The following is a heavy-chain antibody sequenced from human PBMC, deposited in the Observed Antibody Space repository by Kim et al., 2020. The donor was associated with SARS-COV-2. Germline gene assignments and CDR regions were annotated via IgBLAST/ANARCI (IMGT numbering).Heavy chain of an antibody. V-gene: IGHV4-31*03. D-gene: IGHD5-18*01. Sequence: SETLSLTCTVSGGSISSGGYYWSWIRQHPGKGLEWIGYIYYSGSTYYNPSLKSRVTISVDTSKNQFSLKLSSVTAADTAVYYCARAAPIRHSYGHYFDYWGQGTLVTVSS. CDR1: GGSISSGGYY. J-gene: IGHJ4*02. CDR2: IYYSGST. CDR3: ARAAPIRHSYGHYFDY.